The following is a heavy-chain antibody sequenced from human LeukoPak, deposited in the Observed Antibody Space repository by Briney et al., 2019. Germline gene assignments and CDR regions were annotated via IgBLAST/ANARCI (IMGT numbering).Heavy chain of an antibody. Sequence: HAASVKVSCKASGGTFSSYAISWVRQAPGQGLEWMGRIIPILGIANYAQKFQGRVTITADKSTSTAYMELSSLRSEDTAVYYCARDPDRPPRADDYWGQGTLVTVSS. J-gene: IGHJ4*02. CDR3: ARDPDRPPRADDY. D-gene: IGHD1-14*01. CDR1: GGTFSSYA. V-gene: IGHV1-69*04. CDR2: IIPILGIA.